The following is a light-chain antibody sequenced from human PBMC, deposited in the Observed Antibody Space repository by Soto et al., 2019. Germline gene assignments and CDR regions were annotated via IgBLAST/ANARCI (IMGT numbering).Light chain of an antibody. J-gene: IGKJ4*01. V-gene: IGKV1-39*01. CDR2: DAS. CDR3: QQSFSSLLS. Sequence: DIQMTQSPSSLSASLGDRVTITCRASQTISTYVTWYQQKPGKAPKALISDASTLQSGVPSRFSGSGSGTDFTLIISSLQPEDVANYYCQQSFSSLLSFGGGTQVEIK. CDR1: QTISTY.